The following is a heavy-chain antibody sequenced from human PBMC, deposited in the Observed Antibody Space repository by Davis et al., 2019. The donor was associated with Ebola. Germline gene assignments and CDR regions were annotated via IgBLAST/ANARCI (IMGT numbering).Heavy chain of an antibody. J-gene: IGHJ6*02. V-gene: IGHV3-33*01. Sequence: GESLKISCAASGFTFSSYGMHWVRQAPGKGLEWVAVIWYDGSNKYYADSVKGRFTISRDNSKNTLYLQMNSLRAEDTAVYYCARDWDDYGDYSWYYYYYGMDVWGQGTTVTVSS. CDR2: IWYDGSNK. CDR1: GFTFSSYG. CDR3: ARDWDDYGDYSWYYYYYGMDV. D-gene: IGHD4-17*01.